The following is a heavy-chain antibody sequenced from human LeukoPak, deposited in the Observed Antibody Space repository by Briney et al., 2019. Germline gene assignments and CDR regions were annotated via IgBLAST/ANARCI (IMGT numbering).Heavy chain of an antibody. V-gene: IGHV3-73*01. Sequence: PGGSLRLSCAASGFTFSGSAMHWVRQASGKGLEWVGRIRSKANSYATAYAASVKGRFTISRDDSKNTAYLQMNSLKTEDTAVYYCTRSFGGWYSGVNWFDPWGQGTLVTVSS. CDR2: IRSKANSYAT. D-gene: IGHD6-19*01. CDR1: GFTFSGSA. CDR3: TRSFGGWYSGVNWFDP. J-gene: IGHJ5*02.